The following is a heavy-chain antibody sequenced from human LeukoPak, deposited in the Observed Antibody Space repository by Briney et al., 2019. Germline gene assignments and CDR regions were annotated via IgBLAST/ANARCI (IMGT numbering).Heavy chain of an antibody. CDR1: GGSISSSSYY. CDR2: IYYSGST. J-gene: IGHJ4*02. V-gene: IGHV4-39*07. D-gene: IGHD3-3*01. CDR3: ATVTRFGFWSGYYAFDY. Sequence: SETLSLTCTVSGGSISSSSYYWGWIRQPPGKGLEWIGSIYYSGSTNYNPSLKSRVTISVDTSKNQFSLNLSSVTAADTAVYYCATVTRFGFWSGYYAFDYWGQGTLVTVSS.